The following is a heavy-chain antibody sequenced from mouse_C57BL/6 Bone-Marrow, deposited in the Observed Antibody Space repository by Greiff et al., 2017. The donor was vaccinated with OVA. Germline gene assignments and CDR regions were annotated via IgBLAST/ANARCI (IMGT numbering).Heavy chain of an antibody. V-gene: IGHV1-61*01. CDR1: GYTFTSYW. CDR3: ARVYIYYYGSSLYYFDY. Sequence: VQLQQSGAELVRPGSSVKLSCKASGYTFTSYWMDWVKQRPGQGLEWIGNIYPSDSETHYNQKFKDKATLTVDKSSSTAYMQLSSLTSEDSAVYYCARVYIYYYGSSLYYFDYWGQGTTLTVSS. J-gene: IGHJ2*01. CDR2: IYPSDSET. D-gene: IGHD1-1*01.